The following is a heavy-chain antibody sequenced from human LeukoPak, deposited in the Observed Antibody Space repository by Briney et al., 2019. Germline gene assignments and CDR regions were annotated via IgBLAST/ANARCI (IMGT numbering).Heavy chain of an antibody. V-gene: IGHV4-30-4*08. CDR3: ARKYYYDSSGFDL. CDR1: GGSISSSSYY. Sequence: KPSETLSLTCTVSGGSISSSSYYWGWIRQPPGKGLEWIGYIYYSGSTYYNPSLKSRVTISVDTSKNQFSLKLSSVTAADTAVYYCARKYYYDSSGFDLWGRGTLVTVSS. D-gene: IGHD3-22*01. CDR2: IYYSGST. J-gene: IGHJ2*01.